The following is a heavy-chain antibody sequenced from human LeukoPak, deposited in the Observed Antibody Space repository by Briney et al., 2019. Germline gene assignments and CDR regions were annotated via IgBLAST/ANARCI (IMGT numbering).Heavy chain of an antibody. D-gene: IGHD2-2*01. Sequence: ASVKVSCKASGYTFNTYDIHWVRQAAGQGLEWMGWVNPNSSNSGYEQKFQGRVTITMNTSITTAYLGLDNLTSEDTAVYYCARPYCSSKTCKRWFDPWGQGTLVTVSA. CDR3: ARPYCSSKTCKRWFDP. V-gene: IGHV1-8*03. CDR1: GYTFNTYD. J-gene: IGHJ5*02. CDR2: VNPNSSNS.